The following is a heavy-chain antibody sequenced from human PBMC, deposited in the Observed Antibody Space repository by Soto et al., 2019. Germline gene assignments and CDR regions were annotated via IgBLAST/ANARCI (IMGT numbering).Heavy chain of an antibody. CDR3: ARVTPTWIQQPFDY. V-gene: IGHV1-18*01. D-gene: IGHD5-18*01. Sequence: ASVKVSCKTSGYTFTSHGISWVRQAPGQGLEWMGWISAYNGHTNFAQKLQGRVTMTTDTSTTTAYMELRSLRSDDTAVYYCARVTPTWIQQPFDYWGQGSLVTSPQ. CDR1: GYTFTSHG. J-gene: IGHJ4*02. CDR2: ISAYNGHT.